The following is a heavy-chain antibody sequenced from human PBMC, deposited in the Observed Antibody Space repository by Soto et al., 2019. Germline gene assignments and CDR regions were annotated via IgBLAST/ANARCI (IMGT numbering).Heavy chain of an antibody. Sequence: SETLSLTCTVSGGSVSSGSYYWSWIRQPPGKGLEWIGYIYYSGSTNYNPSLKSRVTISVDTSKNQFSLKLSSVTAADTAVYYCARADVATIFGVVIHFDYWGQGTLVTVSS. D-gene: IGHD3-3*01. CDR2: IYYSGST. V-gene: IGHV4-61*01. J-gene: IGHJ4*02. CDR3: ARADVATIFGVVIHFDY. CDR1: GGSVSSGSYY.